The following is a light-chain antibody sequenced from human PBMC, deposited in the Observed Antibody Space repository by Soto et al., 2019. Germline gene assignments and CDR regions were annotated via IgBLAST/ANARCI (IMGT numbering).Light chain of an antibody. V-gene: IGLV2-14*01. CDR2: DVS. J-gene: IGLJ1*01. CDR3: CSYTTSNTRQIV. Sequence: QSVLTQPASVSGSPGQAITISGNGTSSDVGGYNYVSWYQQHPGKAHKFMIYDVSNRPSGVSNRFSGSKSGNTASLTISGLQAEDEADYYCCSYTTSNTRQIVFGTGTKLTVL. CDR1: SSDVGGYNY.